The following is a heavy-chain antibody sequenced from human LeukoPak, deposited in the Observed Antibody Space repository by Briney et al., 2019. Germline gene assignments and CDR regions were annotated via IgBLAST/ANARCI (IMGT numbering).Heavy chain of an antibody. J-gene: IGHJ4*02. CDR3: ARDHEWFGELWVFDY. CDR2: ISAYNGNT. V-gene: IGHV1-18*01. D-gene: IGHD3-10*01. CDR1: GYTLTELS. Sequence: ASVKVSCKVSGYTLTELSMHWVRQAPGKGLEWMGWISAYNGNTNYAQKLQGRVTMTTDTSTSTAYMELRSLRSDDTAVYYCARDHEWFGELWVFDYWGQGTLVTVSS.